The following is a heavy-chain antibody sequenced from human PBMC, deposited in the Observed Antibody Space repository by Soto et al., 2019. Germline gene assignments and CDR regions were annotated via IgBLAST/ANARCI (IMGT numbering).Heavy chain of an antibody. CDR3: STGGYYFDY. Sequence: VGSLRLSCATSGFTFSNAWMNWVRQAPGKGLEWVARIKSKPDGGTIDYAAPVKGRFTISRDDSKNTLYVQMNSLETEDTAVYYCSTGGYYFDYWGQGALVTVSS. V-gene: IGHV3-15*01. CDR2: IKSKPDGGTI. J-gene: IGHJ4*02. CDR1: GFTFSNAW.